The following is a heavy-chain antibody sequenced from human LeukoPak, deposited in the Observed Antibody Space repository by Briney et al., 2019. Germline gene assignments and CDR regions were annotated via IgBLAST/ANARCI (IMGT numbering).Heavy chain of an antibody. V-gene: IGHV1-8*01. Sequence: ASVKVSCKASGYTFTSYDINWVRQATGQGLEWMGWMNPNSGNTGYAQKFQSRVTMTRNTSISTAYMELSSLRSEDTAVYYCARGGTYYDFWSGYYTGLNYYYYYGMDVWGQGTTVTVSS. D-gene: IGHD3-3*01. J-gene: IGHJ6*02. CDR3: ARGGTYYDFWSGYYTGLNYYYYYGMDV. CDR1: GYTFTSYD. CDR2: MNPNSGNT.